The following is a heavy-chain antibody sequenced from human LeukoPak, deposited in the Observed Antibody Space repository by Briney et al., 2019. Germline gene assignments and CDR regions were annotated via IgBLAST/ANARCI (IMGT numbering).Heavy chain of an antibody. V-gene: IGHV4-34*01. Sequence: SETLSLTCAVYGGSFSGYYWTWIRQTPGEGLEWIGEINNSGRTNYNPSLKSRVILSVDTSQNQFSLQLHSVTAADTAVYYCARAVSGRFDYWGQGTLVTVSS. CDR1: GGSFSGYY. D-gene: IGHD6-19*01. J-gene: IGHJ4*02. CDR3: ARAVSGRFDY. CDR2: INNSGRT.